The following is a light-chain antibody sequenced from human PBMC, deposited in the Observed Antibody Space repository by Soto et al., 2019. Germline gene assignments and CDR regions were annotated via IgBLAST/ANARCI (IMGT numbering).Light chain of an antibody. CDR3: QQYDDLPIT. Sequence: DIKMTQSPSTLSASVGDRVTITCRASQSISSWLAWYQQKPGKAPKLLIYDASSLESGVPSRFRGSGSGTEFSFNITSLQPEDVATYYCQQYDDLPITFGQGTRLKIK. V-gene: IGKV1-5*01. CDR1: QSISSW. J-gene: IGKJ5*01. CDR2: DAS.